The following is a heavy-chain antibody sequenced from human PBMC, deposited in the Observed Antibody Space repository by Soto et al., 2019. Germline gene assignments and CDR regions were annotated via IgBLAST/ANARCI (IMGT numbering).Heavy chain of an antibody. J-gene: IGHJ5*02. D-gene: IGHD6-19*01. CDR3: ARISGISVAGYNWFDP. V-gene: IGHV3-11*06. CDR1: VFTFSDYY. Sequence: SLRLSCAASVFTFSDYYMSWIRQAPGKGLEWVSYISSSSSYTNYADSVKGRFTISRDNAKNSLYLQMNSLRAEDTAVYYCARISGISVAGYNWFDPWGKGPLVTVSS. CDR2: ISSSSSYT.